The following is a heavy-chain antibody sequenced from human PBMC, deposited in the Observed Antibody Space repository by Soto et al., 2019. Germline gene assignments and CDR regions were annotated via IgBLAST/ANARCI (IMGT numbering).Heavy chain of an antibody. Sequence: EVQLLESGGGLVQPGGSLRLSCAASGFTFSSYAMSWVRQAPGKGLEWVSAISGSGGSTYSADSVKGRFTISRDNSKNTLYLQMNSLRAEDTAVYYCAKDLRGRSSSGWYWGNWFDPWGQGTLVTVSS. D-gene: IGHD6-19*01. CDR2: ISGSGGST. V-gene: IGHV3-23*01. CDR1: GFTFSSYA. CDR3: AKDLRGRSSSGWYWGNWFDP. J-gene: IGHJ5*02.